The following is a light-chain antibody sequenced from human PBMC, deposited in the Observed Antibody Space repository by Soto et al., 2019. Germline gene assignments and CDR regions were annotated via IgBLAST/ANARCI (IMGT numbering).Light chain of an antibody. CDR3: AAWDDSLSAVV. J-gene: IGLJ2*01. CDR2: RNN. Sequence: QSVLTQPPSASGTPGQRVTISCSGSSSNIGSNYVYWYQQLPGTAPKLLIYRNNQRPSGVPDRFSGSKSGTSASLAISELRSEDEADYYCAAWDDSLSAVVFGGGTKVTVL. V-gene: IGLV1-47*01. CDR1: SSNIGSNY.